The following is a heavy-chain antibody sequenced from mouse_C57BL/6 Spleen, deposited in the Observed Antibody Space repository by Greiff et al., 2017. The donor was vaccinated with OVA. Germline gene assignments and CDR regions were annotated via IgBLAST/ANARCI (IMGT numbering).Heavy chain of an antibody. Sequence: QVQLQQPGAELVKPGASVKMSCKASGYTFTSYWITWVKQRPGQGLEWIGDVYPGSGSTNYNEKFTSKATLTVDTSSSTAYMQLSSLTSEDSAVYYCARGGSYLDYWGQGTTLTVSS. CDR3: ARGGSYLDY. CDR1: GYTFTSYW. V-gene: IGHV1-55*01. CDR2: VYPGSGST. J-gene: IGHJ2*01.